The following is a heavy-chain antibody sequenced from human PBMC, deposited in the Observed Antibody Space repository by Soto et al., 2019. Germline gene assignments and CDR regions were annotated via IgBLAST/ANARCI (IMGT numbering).Heavy chain of an antibody. Sequence: SETLSLTCTASGGSISSYYWSWIRQPPGTGLEWIGYIYYSGSTNYNPSLKSRVTISVDTSKNQFSLKLSSVTAADTAVYYCARRPRIAVAGGYYYYGMDVWGQGTTVTVSS. CDR3: ARRPRIAVAGGYYYYGMDV. J-gene: IGHJ6*02. CDR1: GGSISSYY. D-gene: IGHD6-19*01. V-gene: IGHV4-59*01. CDR2: IYYSGST.